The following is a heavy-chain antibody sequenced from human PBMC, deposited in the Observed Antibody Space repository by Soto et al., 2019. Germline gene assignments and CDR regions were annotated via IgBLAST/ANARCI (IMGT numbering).Heavy chain of an antibody. V-gene: IGHV1-2*02. CDR2: INPNGGAT. Sequence: QVQLVQSGAELRKPGASVTVSCKASGYTFTGHYLHWVRQAPGQRFEWLGWINPNGGATKYVRKFQGRISLTGDTSTTTAYLELNRLRSDDTAVYFCARLGSYYDGSSYPFWGQGTLVTVSS. D-gene: IGHD3-16*01. CDR1: GYTFTGHY. CDR3: ARLGSYYDGSSYPF. J-gene: IGHJ4*02.